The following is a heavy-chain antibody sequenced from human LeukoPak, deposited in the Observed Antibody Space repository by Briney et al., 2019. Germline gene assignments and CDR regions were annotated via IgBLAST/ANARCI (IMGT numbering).Heavy chain of an antibody. D-gene: IGHD3-16*01. CDR1: GFTFSSYS. CDR2: IGSSSSYI. CDR3: ARGGRKSYYFDY. V-gene: IGHV3-21*01. Sequence: GGSLRLSCAASGFTFSSYSMNWVRQAPGKGLEWVSSIGSSSSYIYYADSVKGRFTISRDNAKNSLYLQMNSLRAEDTAVYYRARGGRKSYYFDYWGQGTLVTVSS. J-gene: IGHJ4*02.